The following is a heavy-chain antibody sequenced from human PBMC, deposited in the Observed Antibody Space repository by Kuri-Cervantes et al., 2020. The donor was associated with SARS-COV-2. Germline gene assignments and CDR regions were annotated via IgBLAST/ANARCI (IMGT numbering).Heavy chain of an antibody. Sequence: GSLRLSCTVSGYSISSGYYWGWIRQPPGKGLEWIGSIYYSGSTYYNPSLKSRVTISVDTSKNQFSLKLSSVTAADTAVYYCARRAYCGGDCYLSDAFDIWGQGTMVTVSS. CDR1: GYSISSGYY. CDR2: IYYSGST. V-gene: IGHV4-38-2*02. D-gene: IGHD2-21*02. J-gene: IGHJ3*02. CDR3: ARRAYCGGDCYLSDAFDI.